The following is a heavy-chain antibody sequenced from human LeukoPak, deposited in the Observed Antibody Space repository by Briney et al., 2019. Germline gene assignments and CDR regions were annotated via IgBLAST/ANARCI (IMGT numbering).Heavy chain of an antibody. J-gene: IGHJ3*02. CDR3: ARDFRATRPRTAIAVNAFDI. Sequence: GGSLRLSCAASGFTFSSYAMPWLRQAPGKGLEYVSAISSNGGSTYYANSVKGRFTISRDNSKNTLYLQMGSLRAEDMAVYYCARDFRATRPRTAIAVNAFDIWGQGTMVTVSS. V-gene: IGHV3-64*01. CDR1: GFTFSSYA. CDR2: ISSNGGST. D-gene: IGHD6-19*01.